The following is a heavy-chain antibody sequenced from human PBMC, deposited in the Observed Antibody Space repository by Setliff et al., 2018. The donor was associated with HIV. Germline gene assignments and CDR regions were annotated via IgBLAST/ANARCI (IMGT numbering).Heavy chain of an antibody. Sequence: GGSLRLSCAASGFAFSSSEMNWVRQAPGKGLEWVSYISSSGSSIYYGDSGKGRFTISRDNAKNSLYLQMNSLRAEDTAVYYCAKTLYSAGGGEVFDYWGPGTQVTVSS. CDR1: GFAFSSSE. J-gene: IGHJ4*02. CDR2: ISSSGSSI. V-gene: IGHV3-48*03. D-gene: IGHD3-16*01. CDR3: AKTLYSAGGGEVFDY.